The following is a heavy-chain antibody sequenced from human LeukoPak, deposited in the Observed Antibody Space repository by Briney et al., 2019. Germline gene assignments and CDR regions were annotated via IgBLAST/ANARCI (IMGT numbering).Heavy chain of an antibody. J-gene: IGHJ6*02. D-gene: IGHD6-19*01. Sequence: GGSLRLSCAASGFTFHNNGMSWVRQAPGKGLEWVSYFSSSTSTIYYADSVKGRFTISRDNAKNSLYLQMNSLRAEDTAVYYCARDSSPDDDYYAMDVWGQGTTVTVSS. CDR1: GFTFHNNG. CDR2: FSSSTSTI. CDR3: ARDSSPDDDYYAMDV. V-gene: IGHV3-48*04.